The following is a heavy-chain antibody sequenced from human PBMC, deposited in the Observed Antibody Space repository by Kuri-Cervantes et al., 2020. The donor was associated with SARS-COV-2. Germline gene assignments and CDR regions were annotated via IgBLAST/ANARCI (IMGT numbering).Heavy chain of an antibody. J-gene: IGHJ5*02. V-gene: IGHV4-31*02. CDR2: IYYSGST. Sequence: SCTVSGGSISSGDYYWSWIRQPPGKGLEWIGYIYYSGSTYYNPSLKSRVTISVDTSKNQFSLKLSPLTAADTAVYYCARETVAGTGDWFDPWGQGTLVTVSS. CDR1: GGSISSGDYY. D-gene: IGHD6-19*01. CDR3: ARETVAGTGDWFDP.